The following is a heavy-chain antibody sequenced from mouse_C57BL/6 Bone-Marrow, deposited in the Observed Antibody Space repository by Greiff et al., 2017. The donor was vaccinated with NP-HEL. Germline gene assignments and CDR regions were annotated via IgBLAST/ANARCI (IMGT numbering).Heavy chain of an antibody. CDR1: GYTFTDYY. J-gene: IGHJ2*01. Sequence: EVQLHQSGPELVKPGASVKISCKASGYTFTDYYMNWVKQSHGKSLEWIGDINPNNGGTSYNQKFKGKATLTVDKSSSTAYMELRSLTSEDSAVYYCARLPYYWGQGTTLTVSS. V-gene: IGHV1-26*01. CDR3: ARLPYY. CDR2: INPNNGGT.